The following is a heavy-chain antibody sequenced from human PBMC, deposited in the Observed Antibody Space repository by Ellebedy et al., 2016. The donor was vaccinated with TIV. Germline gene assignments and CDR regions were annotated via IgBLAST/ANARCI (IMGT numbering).Heavy chain of an antibody. CDR1: GLTFSSHA. CDR3: ARDPPGIAASGPYK. D-gene: IGHD6-13*01. Sequence: GESLKISCAASGLTFSSHAMSWVRQAPGKGLEWVSSISGSGGNTYYADSVKGRFTISRDSSKNTLYLQMNSLRAEDTAVYYCARDPPGIAASGPYKWGQGTLVTVSS. CDR2: ISGSGGNT. V-gene: IGHV3-23*01. J-gene: IGHJ4*02.